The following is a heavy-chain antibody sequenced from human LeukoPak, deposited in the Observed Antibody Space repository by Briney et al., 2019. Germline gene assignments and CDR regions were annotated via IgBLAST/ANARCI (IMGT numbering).Heavy chain of an antibody. CDR2: ILYDGSMQ. J-gene: IGHJ3*02. D-gene: IGHD3-10*01. CDR3: ARDPSLGYYYGSGSSRNAFDI. CDR1: GFTFSSYS. Sequence: PGGSLRLSCAASGFTFSSYSMHWVRQAPGKGLEWLAVILYDGSMQYYAESMKGRLTISRDNSRNTVYMQMSSLRTEDTAVYYCARDPSLGYYYGSGSSRNAFDIWGQGTMVTVSS. V-gene: IGHV3-30*03.